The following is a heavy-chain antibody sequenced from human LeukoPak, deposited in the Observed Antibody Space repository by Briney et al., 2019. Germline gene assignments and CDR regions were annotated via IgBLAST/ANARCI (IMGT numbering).Heavy chain of an antibody. J-gene: IGHJ4*02. CDR2: FDPEDGET. V-gene: IGHV1-24*01. D-gene: IGHD6-19*01. CDR3: AREAAGSSGWYTEIDY. CDR1: GYTLTELS. Sequence: ASVKVSCNVSGYTLTELSMHWVRQAPGKGLEWMGGFDPEDGETIYAQKFQGRVTMTEDTSTDTAYMELSSLRSEDTAVYYCAREAAGSSGWYTEIDYWGQGTLVTVSS.